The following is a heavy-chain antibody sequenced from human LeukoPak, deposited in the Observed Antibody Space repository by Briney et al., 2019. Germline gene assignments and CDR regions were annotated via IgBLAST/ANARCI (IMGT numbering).Heavy chain of an antibody. V-gene: IGHV5-51*01. Sequence: PGESLKISCKGSGYSFSSHWIGWVRQMPGKGLEWVGIIYPGDFDTRYSPSFQGQVTISADKSISTAYLQWSSLKASDTAMYYCARRTTDPEYLIAIAARPDDAFDILGQGTMVTVSS. CDR1: GYSFSSHW. D-gene: IGHD6-6*01. CDR2: IYPGDFDT. CDR3: ARRTTDPEYLIAIAARPDDAFDI. J-gene: IGHJ3*02.